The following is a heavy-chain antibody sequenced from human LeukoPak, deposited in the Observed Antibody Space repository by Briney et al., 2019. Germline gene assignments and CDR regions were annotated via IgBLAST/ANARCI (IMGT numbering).Heavy chain of an antibody. J-gene: IGHJ4*02. CDR1: GITFNRYW. CDR3: ATEGPHNFDY. V-gene: IGHV3-74*01. Sequence: GGSMRLSCVASGITFNRYWMHWVRQAPGKGLVWVASINFDGSVKTYADSVKGQFTISRDNAKNTLYVQMNSLTAEDTAVYYCATEGPHNFDYWGLGTLVTVSS. CDR2: INFDGSVK.